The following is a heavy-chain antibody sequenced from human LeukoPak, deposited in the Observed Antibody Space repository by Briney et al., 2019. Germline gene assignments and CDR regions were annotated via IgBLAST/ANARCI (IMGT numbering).Heavy chain of an antibody. CDR1: GGTFSSYA. J-gene: IGHJ4*02. Sequence: GSSVKVSCKASGGTFSSYAISWVRQAPGQGLEWMGGIIPIFGTANYAQKFQGRVTITADESTSTAYMELSSLRSEDTAVYYCARGGPAAMDLDYFDYWGQGTLVTVS. CDR2: IIPIFGTA. D-gene: IGHD2-2*01. CDR3: ARGGPAAMDLDYFDY. V-gene: IGHV1-69*01.